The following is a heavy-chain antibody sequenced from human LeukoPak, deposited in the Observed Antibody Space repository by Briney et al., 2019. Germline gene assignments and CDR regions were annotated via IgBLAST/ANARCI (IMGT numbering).Heavy chain of an antibody. V-gene: IGHV4-39*01. Sequence: SETLSLTCTVSSGSISSSSYYWGWIRQPPGKGLEWIGIINHSGRTYYKPSLKSRITISVDTSNNQFSLKLSSVTAADTAVYFCARLRIDESLAFDYWGQGTPVTVSS. CDR1: SGSISSSSYY. CDR3: ARLRIDESLAFDY. D-gene: IGHD5/OR15-5a*01. J-gene: IGHJ4*02. CDR2: INHSGRT.